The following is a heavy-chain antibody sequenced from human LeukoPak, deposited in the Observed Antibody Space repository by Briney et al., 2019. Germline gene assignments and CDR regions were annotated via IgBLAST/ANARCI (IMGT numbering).Heavy chain of an antibody. D-gene: IGHD3-22*01. J-gene: IGHJ5*02. Sequence: GESLKISCKGSGYSFTSYWIGWVRQMPGKGLEGMGIIYPGDSDTRYSPSFQGQVTISADKSISTAYLQWSSLKASDTAMYYCARGSLYDSSGYYLTRPANWFDPWGQGTLVIVSS. CDR3: ARGSLYDSSGYYLTRPANWFDP. CDR1: GYSFTSYW. V-gene: IGHV5-51*01. CDR2: IYPGDSDT.